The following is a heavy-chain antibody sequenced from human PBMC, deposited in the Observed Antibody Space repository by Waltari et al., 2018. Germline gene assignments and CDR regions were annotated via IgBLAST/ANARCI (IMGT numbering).Heavy chain of an antibody. D-gene: IGHD3-10*01. Sequence: EVQLVESGGGLVQPGGSLRLSCAASGFTFSSYEMHWVRWAPGKGLEWVSYISSSGSTIYYADSVKGRFTISRDNAKNSLYLQMNSLRAEDTAVYYCATLPTMVRGVSIDYWGQGTLVTVSS. CDR1: GFTFSSYE. V-gene: IGHV3-48*03. CDR3: ATLPTMVRGVSIDY. J-gene: IGHJ4*02. CDR2: ISSSGSTI.